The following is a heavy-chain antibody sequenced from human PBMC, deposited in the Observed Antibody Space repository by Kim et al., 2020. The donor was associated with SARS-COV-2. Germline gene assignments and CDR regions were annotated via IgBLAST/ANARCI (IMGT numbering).Heavy chain of an antibody. CDR2: ISAYNGNT. D-gene: IGHD3-9*01. V-gene: IGHV1-18*01. CDR3: ARDRDYDILTGIVRTYGMDV. J-gene: IGHJ6*02. CDR1: GYTFTSYG. Sequence: ASVKVSCKASGYTFTSYGISWVRQAPGQGLEWMGWISAYNGNTNYAQKLQGRVTMTTDTPTSTAYMELRSLRSDDTAVYYCARDRDYDILTGIVRTYGMDVWGQGTTVTVSS.